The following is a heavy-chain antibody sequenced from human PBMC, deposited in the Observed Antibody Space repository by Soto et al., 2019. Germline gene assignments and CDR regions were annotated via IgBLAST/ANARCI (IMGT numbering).Heavy chain of an antibody. CDR3: ARGFGVVTYDAFDI. CDR2: IWYDGSNK. J-gene: IGHJ3*02. D-gene: IGHD3-3*01. Sequence: GGSLRLSCAASGFTFSSYGMHWVRQAPGKGLEWVAVIWYDGSNKYYADSVKGRFTISRDNSKNTLYLQMNSLRAEDTAVYYCARGFGVVTYDAFDIWGQGTMVTVSS. V-gene: IGHV3-33*01. CDR1: GFTFSSYG.